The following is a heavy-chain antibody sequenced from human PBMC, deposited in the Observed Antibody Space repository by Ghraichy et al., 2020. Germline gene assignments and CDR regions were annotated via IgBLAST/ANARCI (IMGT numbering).Heavy chain of an antibody. CDR3: AGGGCYLIEH. CDR2: IKQDASEK. J-gene: IGHJ4*02. CDR1: GLTFSGYW. D-gene: IGHD2-15*01. V-gene: IGHV3-7*02. Sequence: GESLNISCAASGLTFSGYWMNWVRQGPGKGLEWVAIIKQDASEKHYVDSVRGRFTISRDNSKKTLYLQMNSLRVEDTAVYYCAGGGCYLIEHWGQGTLVTVSS.